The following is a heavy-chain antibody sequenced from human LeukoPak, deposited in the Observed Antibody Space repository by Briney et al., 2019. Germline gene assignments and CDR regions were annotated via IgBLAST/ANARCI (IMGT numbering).Heavy chain of an antibody. Sequence: SVKVSCKASGGTFSSYAISWVRQAPGQGLEWMGRIIPIFGIANYAQKLQGRVTITADKSTSTAYMELSSLRSEDTAVYYCARSPDYDSSGDVWFDPWGQGTLVTVSS. CDR3: ARSPDYDSSGDVWFDP. J-gene: IGHJ5*02. V-gene: IGHV1-69*04. D-gene: IGHD3-22*01. CDR1: GGTFSSYA. CDR2: IIPIFGIA.